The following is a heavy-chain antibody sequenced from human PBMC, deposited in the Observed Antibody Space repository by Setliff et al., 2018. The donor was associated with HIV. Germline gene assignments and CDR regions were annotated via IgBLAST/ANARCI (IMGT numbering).Heavy chain of an antibody. CDR1: GFTFGDYA. Sequence: GSLRLSCAASGFTFGDYAMNWVRQTPGKGLEWVGFIGSKPYGGTIQYAASVRGRFSISRDDSKSTFYVEMNSLKTEDTALYYCIRLSGSYPAYNFRHWGQGTLVTVSS. V-gene: IGHV3-49*04. J-gene: IGHJ1*01. CDR3: IRLSGSYPAYNFRH. CDR2: IGSKPYGGTI. D-gene: IGHD6-19*01.